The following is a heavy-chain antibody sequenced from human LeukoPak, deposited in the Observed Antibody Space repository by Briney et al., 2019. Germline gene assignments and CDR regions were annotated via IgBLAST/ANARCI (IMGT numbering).Heavy chain of an antibody. Sequence: DSVKVSCKASGYTFTAYYMHWVRQAPGQGLEWMGWISTYNGNTNYAQKFQGRVTMTTDTSTNTAYMELRSLRSDDTAVYYCARDLDYYDSSGSGWFDPWGQGTLVTVSS. CDR1: GYTFTAYY. D-gene: IGHD3-22*01. CDR2: ISTYNGNT. J-gene: IGHJ5*02. CDR3: ARDLDYYDSSGSGWFDP. V-gene: IGHV1-18*01.